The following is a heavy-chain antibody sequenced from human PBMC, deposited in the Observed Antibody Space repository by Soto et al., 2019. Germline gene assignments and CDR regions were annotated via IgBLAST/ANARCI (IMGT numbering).Heavy chain of an antibody. Sequence: PGGSLRLSCAASGFTFSSYAMSWVRQAPGKGLEWVSAISGSGGSTYYADSVKGRFTISRDNSKNTLYLQMNSLRAEDMAVYYCAKRGVVVAATNYYGMDVWGQGTTVTVSS. CDR2: ISGSGGST. D-gene: IGHD2-15*01. J-gene: IGHJ6*02. V-gene: IGHV3-23*01. CDR1: GFTFSSYA. CDR3: AKRGVVVAATNYYGMDV.